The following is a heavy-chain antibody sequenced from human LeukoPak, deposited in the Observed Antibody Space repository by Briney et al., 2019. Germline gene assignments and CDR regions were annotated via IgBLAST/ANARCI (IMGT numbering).Heavy chain of an antibody. Sequence: GGSLRLSCAASGFTFSSSGMHWVRQAPGKGLEWVAVIWHDGSNKGYADSARGRFTISRDNSKNTLYLQMDSLRAEDTAVYYCARDVGHSPFDYWGQGTQVTVSS. CDR2: IWHDGSNK. V-gene: IGHV3-33*01. D-gene: IGHD1-26*01. CDR1: GFTFSSSG. J-gene: IGHJ4*02. CDR3: ARDVGHSPFDY.